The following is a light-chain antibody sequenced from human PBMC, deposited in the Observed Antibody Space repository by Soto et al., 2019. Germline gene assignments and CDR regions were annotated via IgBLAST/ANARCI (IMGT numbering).Light chain of an antibody. CDR2: DVT. V-gene: IGLV2-14*03. Sequence: QSVLTQPASVSGSPGQSITVSCTGTSSDVGGYNYVSWYQQHPGKAPRLMIYDVTNRPSGVSDRFSGSKSGNTASLTISGLQAADEADYYCSSYRRGSTYVFGTGTKLTVL. CDR1: SSDVGGYNY. J-gene: IGLJ1*01. CDR3: SSYRRGSTYV.